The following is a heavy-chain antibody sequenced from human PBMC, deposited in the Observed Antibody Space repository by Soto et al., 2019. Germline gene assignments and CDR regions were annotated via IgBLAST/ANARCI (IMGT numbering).Heavy chain of an antibody. J-gene: IGHJ6*02. D-gene: IGHD5-12*01. Sequence: SETLSLTCTVSGGSISSYYWSWIRQPPGKGLEWIGYIYYSGSTNYNPSLKSRVTISVDTSKNQFSLKLSSVTAADTAVYYCAREPWRGGLDVWGQGTTGTVSS. CDR2: IYYSGST. V-gene: IGHV4-59*01. CDR3: AREPWRGGLDV. CDR1: GGSISSYY.